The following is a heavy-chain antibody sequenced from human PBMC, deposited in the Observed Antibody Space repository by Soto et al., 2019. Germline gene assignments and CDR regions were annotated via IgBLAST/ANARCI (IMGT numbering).Heavy chain of an antibody. Sequence: GASVKVSCKASGGTFSSYTISWVRQAPGQGLEWMGRIIPILGIANYAQKFQGRVTITADKSTSTAYMELSSLRSEDTAVYYCARDSEWVGEELLGEYYFDYWGQGTLVTVSS. CDR2: IIPILGIA. V-gene: IGHV1-69*04. D-gene: IGHD3-16*01. CDR1: GGTFSSYT. CDR3: ARDSEWVGEELLGEYYFDY. J-gene: IGHJ4*02.